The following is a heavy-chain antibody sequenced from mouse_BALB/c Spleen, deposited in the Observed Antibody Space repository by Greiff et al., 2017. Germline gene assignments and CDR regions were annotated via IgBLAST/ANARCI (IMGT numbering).Heavy chain of an antibody. D-gene: IGHD4-1*01. CDR3: ASNWDVPFAY. Sequence: EVMLVESGGGLVQPGGSRKLSCAASGFTFSSYGMSWVRQTPDKRLELVATINSNGGSTYYPDSVKGRFTISRDNAKNTLYLQMSSLKSEDTAMYYCASNWDVPFAYWGQGTLVTVSA. V-gene: IGHV5-6-3*01. J-gene: IGHJ3*01. CDR1: GFTFSSYG. CDR2: INSNGGST.